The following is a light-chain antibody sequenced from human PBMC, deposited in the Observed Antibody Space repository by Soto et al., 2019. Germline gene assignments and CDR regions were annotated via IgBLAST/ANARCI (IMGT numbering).Light chain of an antibody. J-gene: IGKJ1*01. Sequence: EIVLTQSPGTLSLSPGERATLSCRASQSVSSSYLAWYQQKPGQAARLLIYGASSRATGIPDRFSGSGSGTDFTLTISRLEPEDFAVYYCHQYGSSSWTFGQGTKVDIK. V-gene: IGKV3-20*01. CDR3: HQYGSSSWT. CDR1: QSVSSSY. CDR2: GAS.